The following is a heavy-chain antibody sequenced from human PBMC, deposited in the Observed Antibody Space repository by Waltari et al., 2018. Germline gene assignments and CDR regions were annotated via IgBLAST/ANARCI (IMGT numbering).Heavy chain of an antibody. CDR2: IYHSGSS. CDR3: ARVSGVYYFDY. CDR1: GYSITTGYY. J-gene: IGHJ4*02. D-gene: IGHD2-8*01. V-gene: IGHV4-38-2*01. Sequence: QVQLQESGPGLVKPSETLSLTCGVSGYSITTGYYWGGIRQPPGKGREWIGSIYHSGSSYSHPSFNSRVSLSVDTSKNHFSLKVPSVTAADTAIYFCARVSGVYYFDYWGQGNLVTVS.